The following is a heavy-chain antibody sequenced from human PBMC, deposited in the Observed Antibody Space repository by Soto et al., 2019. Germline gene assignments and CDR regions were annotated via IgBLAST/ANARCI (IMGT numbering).Heavy chain of an antibody. Sequence: SETLSLTCTVSGGSISSSSYYWGWIRQPPGKGLEWIGTIFYSGSTYYNPSLKSRVTISVDTSKNQFSLRLISVTAADTALYYCARRYGWLYFDYWGQGSLVTVSS. CDR2: IFYSGST. V-gene: IGHV4-39*01. CDR1: GGSISSSSYY. D-gene: IGHD6-19*01. CDR3: ARRYGWLYFDY. J-gene: IGHJ4*02.